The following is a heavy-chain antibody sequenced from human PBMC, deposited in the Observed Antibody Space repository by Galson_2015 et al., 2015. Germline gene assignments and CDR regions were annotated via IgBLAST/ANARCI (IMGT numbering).Heavy chain of an antibody. D-gene: IGHD1-1*01. Sequence: SLRLSCAVSGFTFSSYWMHWVRQAPGKGLVWISRINSDGTSKTYADSVKGRFTISRDNAKNTLYLQMNSLRVEDTALYYCARGKGQKYKDAFDIWGQGIMVTVS. CDR2: INSDGTSK. CDR3: ARGKGQKYKDAFDI. CDR1: GFTFSSYW. J-gene: IGHJ3*02. V-gene: IGHV3-74*01.